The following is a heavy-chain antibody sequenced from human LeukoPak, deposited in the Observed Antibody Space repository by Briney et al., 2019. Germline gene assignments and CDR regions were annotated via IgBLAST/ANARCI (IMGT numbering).Heavy chain of an antibody. CDR2: ISSSSSYI. Sequence: GGSLRLSCAASGFTFSSYSMNWVRQASGKGLEWVSSISSSSSYIYYADSVKGRFTISRDNAKNSLYLQMNSLRAEDTAVYYCARERDTAMGNDAFDIWGQGTMVTVSS. J-gene: IGHJ3*02. CDR1: GFTFSSYS. V-gene: IGHV3-21*01. D-gene: IGHD5-18*01. CDR3: ARERDTAMGNDAFDI.